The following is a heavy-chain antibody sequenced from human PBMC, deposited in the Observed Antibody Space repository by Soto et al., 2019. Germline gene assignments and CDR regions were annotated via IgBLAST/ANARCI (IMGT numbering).Heavy chain of an antibody. D-gene: IGHD2-15*01. CDR1: GASMSRGAYG. CDR3: ARNLDYGGSAGTNWFDP. Sequence: ALSLTCTGAGASMSRGAYGWSWIRLPRGKRLEWIGYIYHRGTSHYNPSLKSRVTMSVDRSKNQFSLNLRSVTAADTAVYYCARNLDYGGSAGTNWFDPWGQGTLVTVSS. V-gene: IGHV4-30-2*01. J-gene: IGHJ5*02. CDR2: IYHRGTS.